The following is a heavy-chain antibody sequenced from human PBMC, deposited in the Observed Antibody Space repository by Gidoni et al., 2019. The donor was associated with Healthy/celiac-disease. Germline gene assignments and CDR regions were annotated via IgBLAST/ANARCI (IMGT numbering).Heavy chain of an antibody. Sequence: QVQLVQSGAEVKKPGASVKVSCKASGYTFTSYYMHWVRQAPGQGLEWMGIITPRGGSTSYAQKVQGRVTMTRDTSTSTVYMELSSLRSEDTAVYYCARDLSGYDSMGVSEPDDPSFDYWGQGTLVTVSS. J-gene: IGHJ4*02. CDR2: ITPRGGST. V-gene: IGHV1-46*01. CDR1: GYTFTSYY. CDR3: ARDLSGYDSMGVSEPDDPSFDY. D-gene: IGHD5-12*01.